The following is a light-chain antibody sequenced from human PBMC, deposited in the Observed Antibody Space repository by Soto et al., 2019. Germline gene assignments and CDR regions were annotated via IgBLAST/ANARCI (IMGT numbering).Light chain of an antibody. Sequence: DIQMTQSPSSLSASVGDRVTITCRASQSISSYLNWYQQKTGKAPKLLIYGASSLHSGVPSRFSGSGSGTDFTLTISSLQPEDFVTYYCQQSYNTPRTFGQGTKVEIK. CDR1: QSISSY. CDR3: QQSYNTPRT. J-gene: IGKJ1*01. CDR2: GAS. V-gene: IGKV1-39*01.